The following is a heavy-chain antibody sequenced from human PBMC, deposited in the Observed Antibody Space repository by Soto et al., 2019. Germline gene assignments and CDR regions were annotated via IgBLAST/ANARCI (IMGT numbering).Heavy chain of an antibody. CDR1: GYTFTRYD. V-gene: IGHV1-8*01. Sequence: ASVKVSCKDSGYTFTRYDINWVRQATGQGLEWMGWMNPNSGNTGYAQKFQARVTMTRNTSISTAYMELSSLRSDDTAVYYCARWDSSDYYDPRYYYYGMDVWGQGTTVTVSS. CDR3: ARWDSSDYYDPRYYYYGMDV. D-gene: IGHD3-22*01. CDR2: MNPNSGNT. J-gene: IGHJ6*02.